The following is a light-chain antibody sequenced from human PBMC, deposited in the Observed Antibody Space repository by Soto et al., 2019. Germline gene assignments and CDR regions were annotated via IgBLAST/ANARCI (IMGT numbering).Light chain of an antibody. J-gene: IGLJ2*01. CDR1: SSDVGGYNY. CDR3: SSYTSSTTVV. CDR2: EVS. V-gene: IGLV2-14*01. Sequence: QSALTQPASVSGSPGQSITISCTGTSSDVGGYNYVSWYQQHPGKAPKVMIYEVSNRPSGVSNRFSGSKSGNTASLTISVLQAADEADYYCSSYTSSTTVVFGGGTKLTVL.